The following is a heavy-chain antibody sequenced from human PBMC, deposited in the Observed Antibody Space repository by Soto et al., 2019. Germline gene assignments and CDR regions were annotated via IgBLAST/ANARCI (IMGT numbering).Heavy chain of an antibody. D-gene: IGHD6-13*01. Sequence: GGSLRLSCAASGFTFSSYAMIWVRQAPGKGLERVTAIRCSGGSTYYADSVKGRFTISRDNSKNTLYLQMNSLRAEDTAVYYCARDGYSSSWYSGYYYYYGMDVWGQGTTVTVSS. CDR1: GFTFSSYA. V-gene: IGHV3-23*01. CDR2: IRCSGGST. J-gene: IGHJ6*02. CDR3: ARDGYSSSWYSGYYYYYGMDV.